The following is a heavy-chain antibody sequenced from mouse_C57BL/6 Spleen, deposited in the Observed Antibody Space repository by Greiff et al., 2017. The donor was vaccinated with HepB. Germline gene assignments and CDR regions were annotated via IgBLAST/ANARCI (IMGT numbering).Heavy chain of an antibody. J-gene: IGHJ2*02. CDR2: ISDDGSN. V-gene: IGHV3-6*01. CDR3: ASVCDVGSFDY. CDR1: GYSITSGYY. Sequence: DVQLQESGPGLVKPSQSLSLTCSVTGYSITSGYYWNWIRQLAGNKQEWMGNISDDGSNNYNPSLKNRISITRDTSKNQVFLMLNSLTSEDTATYYCASVCDVGSFDYWGQGTSLTVSS. D-gene: IGHD1-2*01.